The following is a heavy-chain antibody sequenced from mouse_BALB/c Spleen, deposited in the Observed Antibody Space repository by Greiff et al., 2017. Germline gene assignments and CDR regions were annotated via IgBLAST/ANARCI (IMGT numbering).Heavy chain of an antibody. D-gene: IGHD2-3*01. CDR1: GFTFSSFG. Sequence: EVKLVESGGGLVQPGGSRKLSCAASGFTFSSFGMHWVRQAPVKGLEWVAYISSGSSTIYYADTVKGRFTISRDNPKNTLFLQMTSLRSEDTAMYYCASSDAYYYAMDYWGQGTSVTVSS. V-gene: IGHV5-17*02. CDR3: ASSDAYYYAMDY. J-gene: IGHJ4*01. CDR2: ISSGSSTI.